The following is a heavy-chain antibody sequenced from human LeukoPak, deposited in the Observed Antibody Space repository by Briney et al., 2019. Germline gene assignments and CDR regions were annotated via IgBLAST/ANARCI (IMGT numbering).Heavy chain of an antibody. CDR1: GFPFSTYA. CDR3: ATVPTKTFDY. CDR2: ISGSGGST. J-gene: IGHJ4*02. Sequence: GGSLRLSCAASGFPFSTYAMSWVRQAPGKGLEWVSAISGSGGSTYYADSVKGRFTISRDNSKNTLYLQMNSLRAEDTAVYYCATVPTKTFDYWGQGTLVTVSS. V-gene: IGHV3-23*01.